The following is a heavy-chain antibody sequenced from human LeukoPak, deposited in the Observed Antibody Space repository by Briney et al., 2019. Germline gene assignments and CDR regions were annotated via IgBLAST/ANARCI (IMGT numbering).Heavy chain of an antibody. J-gene: IGHJ3*02. D-gene: IGHD6-13*01. V-gene: IGHV3-30*18. Sequence: TGGSLRLSCAASGLTFSSYGMHWVRQAPGRGLEWVAVISYDGSNKYYADSVKGRFTISRDNSKNTLYLQMNSLRAEDTAVYYRAKDLSRSDAFDIWGQGTMVTVSS. CDR2: ISYDGSNK. CDR3: AKDLSRSDAFDI. CDR1: GLTFSSYG.